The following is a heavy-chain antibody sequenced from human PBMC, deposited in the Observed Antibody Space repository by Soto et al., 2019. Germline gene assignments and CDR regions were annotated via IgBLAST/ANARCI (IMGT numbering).Heavy chain of an antibody. V-gene: IGHV1-18*04. J-gene: IGHJ4*02. D-gene: IGHD6-6*01. Sequence: QVQLVQSGGEVKKPGASLEVSCRTSGYMFTTYGMSWVRQAPGQGLEWMAWISAYNGNKKYAQKFQGRVNMTTDTSTSTVSMELRNLTSDDTGTYFCARTGGGMAARPLEYWGQGTLVTVSS. CDR1: GYMFTTYG. CDR3: ARTGGGMAARPLEY. CDR2: ISAYNGNK.